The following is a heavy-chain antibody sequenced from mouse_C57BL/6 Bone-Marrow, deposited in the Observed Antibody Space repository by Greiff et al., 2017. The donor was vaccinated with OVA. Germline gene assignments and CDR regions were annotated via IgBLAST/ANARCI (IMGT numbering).Heavy chain of an antibody. CDR1: GFTFSSYA. Sequence: EVKLVESGGGLVKPGGSLKLSCAASGFTFSSYAMSWVRQTPEKRLEWVATISVGGSYTYYPDNVKGRFTISRDNAKNNLYLQMSHLKSEDTAMYYCARETAQATAYWGQGTLVTVSA. V-gene: IGHV5-4*01. CDR2: ISVGGSYT. J-gene: IGHJ3*01. D-gene: IGHD3-2*02. CDR3: ARETAQATAY.